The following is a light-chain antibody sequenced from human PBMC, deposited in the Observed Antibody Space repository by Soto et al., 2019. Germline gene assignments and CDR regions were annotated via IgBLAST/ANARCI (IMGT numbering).Light chain of an antibody. CDR2: GAS. V-gene: IGKV3-20*01. Sequence: AFTQSPGPLSLSPGVRATLSCRASQSVSSSYLAWYQQKPGQAPRLLIYGASSRATGIPDRFSGSGSGTDFTLTISRLEPEDFAVYYCQQYGSSPQTFGQGTKVDIK. CDR3: QQYGSSPQT. J-gene: IGKJ1*01. CDR1: QSVSSSY.